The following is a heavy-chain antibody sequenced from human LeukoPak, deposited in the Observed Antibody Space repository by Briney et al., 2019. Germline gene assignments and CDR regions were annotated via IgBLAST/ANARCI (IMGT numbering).Heavy chain of an antibody. J-gene: IGHJ4*02. CDR1: GYTFTSYY. Sequence: ASVKVSCKASGYTFTSYYMHWVRQAPGQGLEWMGINNPIGGTTTYAQKFQGRVTMTRDTSTSTVYMELSSLRSEDTAVYYCARGLGPQLNYWGQGTLVTVSS. CDR2: NNPIGGTT. D-gene: IGHD2-2*01. CDR3: ARGLGPQLNY. V-gene: IGHV1-46*01.